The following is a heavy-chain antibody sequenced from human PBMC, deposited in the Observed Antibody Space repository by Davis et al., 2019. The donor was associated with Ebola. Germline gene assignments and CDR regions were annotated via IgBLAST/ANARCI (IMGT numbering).Heavy chain of an antibody. CDR1: GGSISSYY. J-gene: IGHJ4*02. CDR2: IYYSGST. Sequence: MPSETLSLTCTVSGGSISSYYWSWIRQPPGKGLEWIGYIYYSGSTNYNPSLKSRVTISVDTSKNQFSLKLSSVTAADTAVYYCARSRATTAAAGATFDYWGQGTLVTVSS. D-gene: IGHD6-13*01. V-gene: IGHV4-59*01. CDR3: ARSRATTAAAGATFDY.